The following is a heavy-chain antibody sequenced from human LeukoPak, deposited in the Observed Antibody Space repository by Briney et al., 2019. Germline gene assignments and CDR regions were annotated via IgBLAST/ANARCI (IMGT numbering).Heavy chain of an antibody. CDR2: IIPIFGTA. J-gene: IGHJ6*02. D-gene: IGHD6-19*01. CDR1: GGTFSSYA. Sequence: ASVKVSCKASGGTFSSYAISWVRQAPGQGLEWMGGIIPIFGTANYAQKFQGRVTITADESTSTAYMELSSLRSEDTAVYYCARDGNSRQWLVNYYYGMDVWGQGTTVTVSS. CDR3: ARDGNSRQWLVNYYYGMDV. V-gene: IGHV1-69*13.